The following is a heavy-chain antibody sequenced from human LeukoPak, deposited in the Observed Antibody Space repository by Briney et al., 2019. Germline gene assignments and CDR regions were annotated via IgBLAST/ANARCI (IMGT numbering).Heavy chain of an antibody. CDR2: IRYDRSNK. CDR3: AKDGDTMSGTYYYDMDV. Sequence: GGSLRLSCAASGFTFSNFGMHWVRQAPGKGLEWVAFIRYDRSNKYYADSVKGRFTISRDNSKTTLYLQMNSLRGEDTAVYYCAKDGDTMSGTYYYDMDVWGKGTTVTIS. V-gene: IGHV3-30*02. CDR1: GFTFSNFG. J-gene: IGHJ6*03. D-gene: IGHD1-26*01.